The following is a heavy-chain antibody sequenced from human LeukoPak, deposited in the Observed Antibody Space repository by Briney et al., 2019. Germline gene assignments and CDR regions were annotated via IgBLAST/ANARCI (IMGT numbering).Heavy chain of an antibody. CDR3: ATLEAYYYDSSGDYYEGGWFDH. J-gene: IGHJ5*02. CDR1: GYSISSGYF. D-gene: IGHD3-22*01. V-gene: IGHV4-38-2*02. CDR2: IYHTGKT. Sequence: SETLSLTCSVSGYSISSGYFWGWIRQSPGRGLEWIGSIYHTGKTQYTPSLKSRVTMSVDTSKNQFSLKLKSVTASDTAVYYCATLEAYYYDSSGDYYEGGWFDHWGQGTLVTVSS.